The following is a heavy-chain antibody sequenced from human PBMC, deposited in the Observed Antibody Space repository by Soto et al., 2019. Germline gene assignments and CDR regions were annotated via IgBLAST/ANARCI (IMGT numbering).Heavy chain of an antibody. J-gene: IGHJ4*02. CDR1: GGSLSSYY. D-gene: IGHD2-21*01. CDR3: TRGGDPYKTGH. CDR2: VYYSGNT. Sequence: PSETLSLTCTVSGGSLSSYYWTWIRQPPGKGLEWIGYVYYSGNTNYNPSLKGRVTMSVDTSKNQFSLKLTSVNTADTAIYYCTRGGDPYKTGHWGQGTLVTVSS. V-gene: IGHV4-59*01.